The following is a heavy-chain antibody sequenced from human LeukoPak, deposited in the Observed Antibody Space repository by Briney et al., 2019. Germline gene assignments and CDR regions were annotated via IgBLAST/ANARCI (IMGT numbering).Heavy chain of an antibody. CDR3: ASHPRGVRGVIPEYFQH. CDR2: IYYSGST. J-gene: IGHJ1*01. CDR1: GGSISSGSYY. V-gene: IGHV4-61*01. Sequence: SETLSLTCTVSGGSISSGSYYWSWIRQPPGKGLEWIGYIYYSGSTNYNPSLKSRVTISVDTSKNQFSLKLSSVTAADTAVYYCASHPRGVRGVIPEYFQHWGQGTLVTVSS. D-gene: IGHD3-10*01.